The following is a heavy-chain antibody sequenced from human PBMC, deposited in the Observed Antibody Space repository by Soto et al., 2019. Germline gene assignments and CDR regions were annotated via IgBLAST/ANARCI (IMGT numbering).Heavy chain of an antibody. D-gene: IGHD1-1*01. Sequence: SETLSLTCTVSGASISGFYWSWIRKSAGKGLEWVGRIHATGTTDYNPSLKSRVMMSVDTSKKQFSLKLRSVTAADTAVYYCVRDGTKTLRDWFDPWGQGISVTVSS. V-gene: IGHV4-4*07. CDR1: GASISGFY. CDR3: VRDGTKTLRDWFDP. J-gene: IGHJ5*02. CDR2: IHATGTT.